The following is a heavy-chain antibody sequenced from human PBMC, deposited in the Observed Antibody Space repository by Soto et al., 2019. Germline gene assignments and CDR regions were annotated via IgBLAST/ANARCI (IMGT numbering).Heavy chain of an antibody. Sequence: VQLVQSGPEVKKPGSSVRVSCTASGGTFSSYTINWVRQVPGQGPEWMGRSIPMLGMSNYAQKFQGRVMMIADKSTTTVYMELSSLRSEDTAIYYCATNYGSGSPPFDYWGQGTLVTVSS. D-gene: IGHD3-10*01. CDR2: SIPMLGMS. CDR1: GGTFSSYT. J-gene: IGHJ4*02. CDR3: ATNYGSGSPPFDY. V-gene: IGHV1-69*02.